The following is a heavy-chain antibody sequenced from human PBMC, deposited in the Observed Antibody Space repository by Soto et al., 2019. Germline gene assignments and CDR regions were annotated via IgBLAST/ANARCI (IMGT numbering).Heavy chain of an antibody. Sequence: EVQLVESGGGLVKPGGSLRRSCAASGFTFNTYEMNWVRQAPGKGLEWVSSITTSSAYIYYADSLKGRITISRDNAKNALFLQMNSLRAEDTAVYYCVRSGTARLLRPSWFDTWGQGTLVTVSS. J-gene: IGHJ5*02. CDR2: ITTSSAYI. CDR1: GFTFNTYE. CDR3: VRSGTARLLRPSWFDT. D-gene: IGHD2-21*01. V-gene: IGHV3-21*01.